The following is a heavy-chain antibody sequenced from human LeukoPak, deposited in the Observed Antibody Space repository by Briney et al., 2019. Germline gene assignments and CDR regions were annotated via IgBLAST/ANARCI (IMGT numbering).Heavy chain of an antibody. CDR2: INPNSGGT. CDR3: ARDPSGSGYADAFDI. J-gene: IGHJ3*02. V-gene: IGHV1-2*02. Sequence: ASVKVSRKASGYTFTGYYMHWVRQAPGQGLEWMGWINPNSGGTNYAQKFQGRVTMTRDTSISTAYMELSRLRSDDTAVYYCARDPSGSGYADAFDIWGQGTMVTVSS. D-gene: IGHD3-22*01. CDR1: GYTFTGYY.